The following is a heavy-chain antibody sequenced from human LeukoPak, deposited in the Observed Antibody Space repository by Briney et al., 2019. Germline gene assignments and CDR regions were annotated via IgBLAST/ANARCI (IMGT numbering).Heavy chain of an antibody. V-gene: IGHV1-2*06. D-gene: IGHD1-26*01. J-gene: IGHJ3*02. CDR1: GYTFTGYY. Sequence: GASVKVSCKASGYTFTGYYMHWVRQAPGQGPEWMGRINPNSGGTNYAQKFQGRVTMTRDTSISTAYMELSRLRSDDTAVYYCARSKAWELPNVFDIWGQGTMVTVSS. CDR2: INPNSGGT. CDR3: ARSKAWELPNVFDI.